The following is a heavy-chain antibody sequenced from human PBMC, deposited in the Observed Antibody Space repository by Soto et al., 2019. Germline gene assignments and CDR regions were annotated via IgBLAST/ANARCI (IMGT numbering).Heavy chain of an antibody. D-gene: IGHD3-22*01. V-gene: IGHV3-23*01. CDR2: ISGSGGST. CDR3: AKSRDSSGYYMWSFDL. Sequence: EVQLLESGGGLVQPGGSLRLSCAASGFTFSSYAMSWVRQAPGKGLEWVSAISGSGGSTYYADSVKGRFTISRDNSKNTLYLKRNSVRAEDTAVYYCAKSRDSSGYYMWSFDLGGRGTLFTVSS. J-gene: IGHJ2*01. CDR1: GFTFSSYA.